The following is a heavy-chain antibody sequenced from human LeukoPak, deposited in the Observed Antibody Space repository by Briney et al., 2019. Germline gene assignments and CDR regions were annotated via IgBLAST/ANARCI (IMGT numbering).Heavy chain of an antibody. Sequence: SETLSLTCTVSGGSISSYYWSWIRQPPGKGLEWIGYIYYSGSTNYNPSLKSRVTISVDTSKNQFSLKLSSVTAADTAVYYCAARGLPPGDWFDPWGQGTLVTVSS. CDR2: IYYSGST. V-gene: IGHV4-59*12. CDR3: AARGLPPGDWFDP. CDR1: GGSISSYY. J-gene: IGHJ5*02. D-gene: IGHD4-11*01.